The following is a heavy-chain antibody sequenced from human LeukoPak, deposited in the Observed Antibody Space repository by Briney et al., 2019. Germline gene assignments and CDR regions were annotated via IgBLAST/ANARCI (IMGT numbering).Heavy chain of an antibody. CDR3: ARATSMIVVVTPYYFDY. J-gene: IGHJ4*02. V-gene: IGHV1-2*02. Sequence: SVNVSCKASGYTFTGYYMHWVRQAPGQGLDWMGWINPNSGGTNYAQKFQGRVTMIRDTSISTAYMELSRLRSDDTAVYYCARATSMIVVVTPYYFDYWGQGTLVTVSS. CDR2: INPNSGGT. D-gene: IGHD3-22*01. CDR1: GYTFTGYY.